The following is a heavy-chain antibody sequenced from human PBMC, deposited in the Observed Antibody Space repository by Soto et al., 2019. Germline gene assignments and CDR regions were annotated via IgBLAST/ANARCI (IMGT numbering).Heavy chain of an antibody. CDR1: GGSISSSNW. CDR2: IFHNGNT. Sequence: QVQLQESGPGLGKPSGTLSLTCAVSGGSISSSNWWSWVRQPPGKGLEWIGEIFHNGNTYSNPSLTGRVTMSVDKSKNQFSLNLNSVTAADTALYYCASRTYAMDVWGQGTTVTVSS. J-gene: IGHJ6*02. V-gene: IGHV4-4*02. CDR3: ASRTYAMDV.